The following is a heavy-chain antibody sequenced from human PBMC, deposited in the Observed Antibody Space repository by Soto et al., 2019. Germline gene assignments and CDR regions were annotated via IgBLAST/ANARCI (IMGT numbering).Heavy chain of an antibody. Sequence: GGSLRLSCAASGFTFSSYGMHWVRQAPGKGLEWVADICYSGSNKYYADSVKGRFTISRDNSKNSLYLQMNSLRAEDTAVYYCASESVIRGFRCFDLWGRGTLVTVSS. V-gene: IGHV3-33*01. CDR3: ASESVIRGFRCFDL. D-gene: IGHD3-10*01. CDR2: ICYSGSNK. J-gene: IGHJ2*01. CDR1: GFTFSSYG.